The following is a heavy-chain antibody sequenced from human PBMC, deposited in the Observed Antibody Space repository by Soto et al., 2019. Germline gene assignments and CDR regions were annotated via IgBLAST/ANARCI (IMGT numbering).Heavy chain of an antibody. CDR3: VRGAYGSWRMDV. V-gene: IGHV3-72*01. CDR1: GFTFSDHY. D-gene: IGHD3-10*01. J-gene: IGHJ6*02. Sequence: EVQLVDSGGGLVQPGGSLRLSCVASGFTFSDHYMDWVRQAPGKGLERVARSRNKANSYSTEYAASVKGRFTISRDVSENSLYLQMNSLKTEDTAVYYCVRGAYGSWRMDVWGQGTSVTVSS. CDR2: SRNKANSYST.